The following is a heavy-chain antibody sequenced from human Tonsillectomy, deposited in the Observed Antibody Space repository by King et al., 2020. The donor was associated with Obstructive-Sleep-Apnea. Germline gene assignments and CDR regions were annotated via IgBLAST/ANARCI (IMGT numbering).Heavy chain of an antibody. CDR1: GFTFDDYA. J-gene: IGHJ4*02. Sequence: VQLVESGGGLVQPGRSLRLSCAASGFTFDDYAMHWVRQAPGKGLEWVSGISWNSGSIGYADFVKGRFTISRDNAKNSLYLQMNSLGAEDTALYYCAKDTVGAVAGGNFDYWGQGTLVTVSS. CDR2: ISWNSGSI. V-gene: IGHV3-9*01. CDR3: AKDTVGAVAGGNFDY. D-gene: IGHD6-19*01.